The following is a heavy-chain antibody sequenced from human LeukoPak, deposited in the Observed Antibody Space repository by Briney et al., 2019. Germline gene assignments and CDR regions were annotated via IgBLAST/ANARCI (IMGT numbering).Heavy chain of an antibody. CDR3: ARVVKPNYSNYGEWFYYYYYMDV. CDR1: GGSFSGYY. CDR2: INHSGST. J-gene: IGHJ6*03. Sequence: PSETLSLTCAVYGGSFSGYYWSWIRQPPGKGLEWIGEINHSGSTNYNPSLKSRVTISVDTSKNQFSLKLSSVTAADTAVYYCARVVKPNYSNYGEWFYYYYYMDVWGKGTTVTVSS. V-gene: IGHV4-34*01. D-gene: IGHD4-11*01.